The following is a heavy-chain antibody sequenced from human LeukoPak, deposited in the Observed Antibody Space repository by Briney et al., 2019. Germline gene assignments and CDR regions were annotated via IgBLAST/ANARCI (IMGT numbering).Heavy chain of an antibody. CDR2: IYTSGGT. J-gene: IGHJ4*02. CDR1: GGSISSYY. D-gene: IGHD3-22*01. V-gene: IGHV4-4*07. CDR3: ARGYYDSSGYYGSWVY. Sequence: SETLSLTCTVSGGSISSYYWSWIRQPAGKGLEWIGRIYTSGGTNYNPSLKSRVTMSVDTSKNQFSLKLSSVTAADTAVYSCARGYYDSSGYYGSWVYWGQGTLVTVSS.